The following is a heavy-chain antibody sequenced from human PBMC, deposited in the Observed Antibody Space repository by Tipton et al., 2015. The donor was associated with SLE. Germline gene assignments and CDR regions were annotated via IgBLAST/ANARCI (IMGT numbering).Heavy chain of an antibody. D-gene: IGHD3-16*01. CDR1: GGSISSYY. Sequence: TLSLTCTVSGGSISSYYWSWIRQPAGKGLEWIGSIYYSGSTYYNPSLKSRVTISVDTSKNQFSLKLSSVTSADTAVYYCARAYSYANFDYWGQGTQVTVSS. CDR3: ARAYSYANFDY. J-gene: IGHJ4*02. CDR2: IYYSGST. V-gene: IGHV4-4*07.